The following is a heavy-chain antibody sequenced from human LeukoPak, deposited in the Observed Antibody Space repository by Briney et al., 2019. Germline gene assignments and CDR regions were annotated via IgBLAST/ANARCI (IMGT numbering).Heavy chain of an antibody. CDR2: INQDGSEK. CDR3: ARDGELLWFGNVDYYYMDV. D-gene: IGHD3-10*01. CDR1: GFTFSRYW. Sequence: GGSLRLSCAASGFTFSRYWMSWVRQAPGKGLEWVANINQDGSEKHYVDSARGRFTISRDNAKNSLHLQMNGLRAEDTAVCHCARDGELLWFGNVDYYYMDVWGKGTTVTVSS. J-gene: IGHJ6*03. V-gene: IGHV3-7*01.